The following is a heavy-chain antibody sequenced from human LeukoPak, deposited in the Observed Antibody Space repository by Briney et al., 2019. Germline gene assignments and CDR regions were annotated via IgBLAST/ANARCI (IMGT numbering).Heavy chain of an antibody. V-gene: IGHV1-69*04. CDR3: ARVRENTYYALDY. J-gene: IGHJ4*02. D-gene: IGHD3-10*01. Sequence: ASVKVSCKASGGTFSSYAISWVRQAPGQGLEWMGRIIPILGIANYAQKFQGRVTVTADKSTSTAYMELSSLRSEDTAVYYCARVRENTYYALDYWGQGTLVTVSS. CDR1: GGTFSSYA. CDR2: IIPILGIA.